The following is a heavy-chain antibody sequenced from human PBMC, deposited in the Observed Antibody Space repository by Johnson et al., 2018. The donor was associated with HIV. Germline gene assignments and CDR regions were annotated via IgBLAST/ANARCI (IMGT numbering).Heavy chain of an antibody. J-gene: IGHJ3*02. CDR1: GFTFSSYA. D-gene: IGHD6-13*01. Sequence: QVQLVESGGGLVQPGRSLRLSCAASGFTFSSYAMHWVRQAPGKGLEWVAVISYDGSNKYYADSVKGRFTISRDNSKNTLYLQMNSLRAEDTAVYYCARDPRSSSWYYYSNDAFDIWGQGTMVTVSS. CDR3: ARDPRSSSWYYYSNDAFDI. V-gene: IGHV3-30*04. CDR2: ISYDGSNK.